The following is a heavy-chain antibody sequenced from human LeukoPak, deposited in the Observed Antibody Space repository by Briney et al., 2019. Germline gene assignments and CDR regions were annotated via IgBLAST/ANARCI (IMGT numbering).Heavy chain of an antibody. D-gene: IGHD2-15*01. Sequence: PGGSLRLSCAAFGFTFSSYSMNWVRQAPGKGLEWVSYISSSSSTIYYADSVKGRFTISRGNAKNSLYLQMNSLRAEDTAVYYCARDGGYCSGGSCYWFDPWGQGTLVTVSS. J-gene: IGHJ5*02. V-gene: IGHV3-48*04. CDR1: GFTFSSYS. CDR3: ARDGGYCSGGSCYWFDP. CDR2: ISSSSSTI.